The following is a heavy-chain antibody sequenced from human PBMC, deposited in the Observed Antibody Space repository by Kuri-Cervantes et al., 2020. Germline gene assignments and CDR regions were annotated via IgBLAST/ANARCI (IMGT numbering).Heavy chain of an antibody. CDR2: IWYDGSNK. Sequence: GESLKISCAASGFTFSSYAMSWVRRAPGKGLEWVAVIWYDGSNKYYADSVKGRFTISRDNSKNTLYLQMNSLRAEDTAVYYCASGYYYDSSGYFDYWGQGTLVTVSS. CDR1: GFTFSSYA. V-gene: IGHV3-33*08. J-gene: IGHJ4*02. D-gene: IGHD3-22*01. CDR3: ASGYYYDSSGYFDY.